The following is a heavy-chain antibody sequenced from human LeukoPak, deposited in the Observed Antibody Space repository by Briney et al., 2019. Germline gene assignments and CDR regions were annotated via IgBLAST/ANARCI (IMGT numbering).Heavy chain of an antibody. CDR1: GFTFSSHG. CDR2: ISGSGGST. CDR3: AKTYYDILTGYHDAFDI. V-gene: IGHV3-23*01. D-gene: IGHD3-9*01. Sequence: GGSLRLSCAASGFTFSSHGMSWVRQAPGKGLEWVSAISGSGGSTYYADSVKGRFTISRDNSKNTLYLQMNSLRAEDTTVYYCAKTYYDILTGYHDAFDIWGQGTMVTVSS. J-gene: IGHJ3*02.